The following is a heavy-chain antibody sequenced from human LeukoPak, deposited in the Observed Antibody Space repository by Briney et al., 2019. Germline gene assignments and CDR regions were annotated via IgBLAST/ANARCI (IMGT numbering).Heavy chain of an antibody. Sequence: PSETLSLTCAVYGGSFSGYYWSWIRQPPGKGLEWIGEINHSGSTNYNPSLKSRVTISVDTSKDQFSLKLSSVTAADTAVYYCARSLRFLEWLLNNWFDPWGQGTLVNVSS. CDR2: INHSGST. V-gene: IGHV4-34*01. CDR3: ARSLRFLEWLLNNWFDP. D-gene: IGHD3-3*01. CDR1: GGSFSGYY. J-gene: IGHJ5*02.